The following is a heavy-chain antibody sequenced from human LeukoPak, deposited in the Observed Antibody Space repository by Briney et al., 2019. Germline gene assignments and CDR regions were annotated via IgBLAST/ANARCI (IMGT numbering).Heavy chain of an antibody. Sequence: GASLKISCECSYNIFTSYLLGWVRPPPGKGLEWIGIIYPGDSDTRYSPSFQGQVTSSADKSISTAYLQWSRLKGSDTAMYYCARGTDSSGWQGHWFDPWGQGTLVTVSS. CDR2: IYPGDSDT. V-gene: IGHV5-51*01. J-gene: IGHJ5*02. CDR1: YNIFTSYL. D-gene: IGHD6-25*01. CDR3: ARGTDSSGWQGHWFDP.